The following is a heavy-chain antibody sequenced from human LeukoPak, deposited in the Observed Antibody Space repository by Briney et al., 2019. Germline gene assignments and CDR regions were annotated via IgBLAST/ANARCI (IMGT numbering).Heavy chain of an antibody. D-gene: IGHD2-15*01. Sequence: ASVKVSCKASGYTFTSYGISWVPQAPGQGLEWMGWISAYNGNTNYAQKLQGRVSMTTDTSTSTAYMELRSLRSDDTAVYYCARGIGFRGSSPGVNKIDYWGQGTLVTVSS. CDR2: ISAYNGNT. CDR1: GYTFTSYG. V-gene: IGHV1-18*01. J-gene: IGHJ4*02. CDR3: ARGIGFRGSSPGVNKIDY.